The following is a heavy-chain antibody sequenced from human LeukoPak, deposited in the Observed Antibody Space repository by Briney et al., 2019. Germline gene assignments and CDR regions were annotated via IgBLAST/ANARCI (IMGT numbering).Heavy chain of an antibody. CDR1: GGSISSGGYY. CDR2: IYYGGST. J-gene: IGHJ2*01. V-gene: IGHV4-31*03. Sequence: SQTLSLTCTVSGGSISSGGYYWSWIRQHPGKGLEWIGYIYYGGSTYYNPSLKSRVTISVDTSKNQFSLKLSSVTAADTAVYYCARAGVWGAWYFDLWGRGTLVTVSS. D-gene: IGHD7-27*01. CDR3: ARAGVWGAWYFDL.